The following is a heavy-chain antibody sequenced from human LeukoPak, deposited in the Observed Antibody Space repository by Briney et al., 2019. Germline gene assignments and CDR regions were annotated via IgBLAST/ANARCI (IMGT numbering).Heavy chain of an antibody. CDR3: ASTTTVTEADY. D-gene: IGHD4-17*01. J-gene: IGHJ4*02. Sequence: PSQTLSLTCTVSGGSISSGDYYWSWIRQLPGKGLEWIGYIYYSGSTYYNPSLKSRVTISVDTSKNQLSLKLSSVTAADTAVHYCASTTTVTEADYWGQGTLVTVSS. V-gene: IGHV4-30-4*01. CDR1: GGSISSGDYY. CDR2: IYYSGST.